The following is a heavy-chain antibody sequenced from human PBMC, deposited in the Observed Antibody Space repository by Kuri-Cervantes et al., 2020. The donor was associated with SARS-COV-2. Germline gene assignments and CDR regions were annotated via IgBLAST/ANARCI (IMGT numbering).Heavy chain of an antibody. Sequence: GGSLRLSCKGSGYSFSSYWISWVRQTPGKGLEWMGIIYTGDSDTRYSPSFQGQVTISADKYISTAYLQWSSLKASDTAMYYCATHQNIVVVPAAIPDPFDLWGQGTMVTVSS. CDR3: ATHQNIVVVPAAIPDPFDL. CDR2: IYTGDSDT. V-gene: IGHV5-51*01. D-gene: IGHD2-2*01. J-gene: IGHJ3*01. CDR1: GYSFSSYW.